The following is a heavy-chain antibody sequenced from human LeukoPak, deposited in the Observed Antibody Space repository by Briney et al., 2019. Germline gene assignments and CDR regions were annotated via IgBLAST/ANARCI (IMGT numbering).Heavy chain of an antibody. J-gene: IGHJ4*02. V-gene: IGHV1-69*13. CDR3: ASYSPPGPLDY. Sequence: SVKVSCRASGGTFSSYAISWVRQAPGQGLEWMGGIIPIFGTANYAQKFQGRVTITADESTSTAYKELSSLRSEDTAVYYCASYSPPGPLDYWGQGTLVTVSS. CDR2: IIPIFGTA. D-gene: IGHD2-21*01. CDR1: GGTFSSYA.